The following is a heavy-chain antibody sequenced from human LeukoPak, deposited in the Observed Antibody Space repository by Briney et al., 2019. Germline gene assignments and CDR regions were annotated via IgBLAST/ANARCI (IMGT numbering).Heavy chain of an antibody. J-gene: IGHJ5*02. CDR1: GFTFSDYY. D-gene: IGHD3-10*01. V-gene: IGHV3-11*04. CDR3: ARDGWFGDYNWFDP. CDR2: ISSSGSTI. Sequence: GGSLRLSCAASGFTFSDYYMSWIRQAPGKGLERVSYISSSGSTIYYADSVKGRFNISRDNATNSLYLQMNSQRAEDTAMYYCARDGWFGDYNWFDPWGQGTLVTVSS.